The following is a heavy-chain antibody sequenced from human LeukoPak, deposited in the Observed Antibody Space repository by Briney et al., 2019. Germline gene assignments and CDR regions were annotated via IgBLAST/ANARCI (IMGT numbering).Heavy chain of an antibody. CDR3: ARTAVSAFWSGPPPSYYYYMDV. CDR1: GYTFTSYY. Sequence: ASVKVSCKASGYTFTSYYMHWVRQAPGQGLEWMGIINPSGGSTSYAQKFQGRVTMTRDTSTSTVYMELSSLRSEDTAVYYCARTAVSAFWSGPPPSYYYYMDVWGKGTTVTVSS. J-gene: IGHJ6*03. D-gene: IGHD3-3*01. CDR2: INPSGGST. V-gene: IGHV1-46*01.